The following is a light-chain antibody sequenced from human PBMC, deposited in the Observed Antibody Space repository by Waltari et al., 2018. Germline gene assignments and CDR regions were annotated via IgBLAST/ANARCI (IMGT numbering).Light chain of an antibody. V-gene: IGKV1-9*01. CDR1: QGITSY. Sequence: DIQLTQSPSFLSASVGDRVTITCRASQGITSYLAWYQPKPGKAPKVLIYGASTVQRGVPSRFSGSGSGTEFTLTISSLQPEDFATYYCQQLKSYPRTFGQGTKLEIK. CDR2: GAS. J-gene: IGKJ2*02. CDR3: QQLKSYPRT.